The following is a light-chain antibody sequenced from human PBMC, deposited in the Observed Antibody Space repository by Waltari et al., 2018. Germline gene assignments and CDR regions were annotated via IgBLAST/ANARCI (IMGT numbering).Light chain of an antibody. V-gene: IGKV1-9*01. Sequence: IQLTHSPSSLSASVGDRVTLTCRASQGISNYLAWYQQKQGKAPKVLIYAASTLQSGVPSRVSGSGSGTDFTLTIGSLQPEDFATYFCQQLNDVPITFGQGTRLEIK. CDR2: AAS. J-gene: IGKJ5*01. CDR3: QQLNDVPIT. CDR1: QGISNY.